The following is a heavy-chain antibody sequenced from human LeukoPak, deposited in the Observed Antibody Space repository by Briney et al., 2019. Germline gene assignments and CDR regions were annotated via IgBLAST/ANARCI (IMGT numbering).Heavy chain of an antibody. Sequence: TSETLSLTCAVYGGSFSGYYWSWIRQPPGKGLEWIGEINHSGSTNYNPSLKSRVTISVDTSKNQFSLKLSSVTAADTAVYYCARQQLKTMASFDYWGQGTLVTVSS. CDR1: GGSFSGYY. V-gene: IGHV4-34*01. CDR3: ARQQLKTMASFDY. CDR2: INHSGST. D-gene: IGHD4/OR15-4a*01. J-gene: IGHJ4*02.